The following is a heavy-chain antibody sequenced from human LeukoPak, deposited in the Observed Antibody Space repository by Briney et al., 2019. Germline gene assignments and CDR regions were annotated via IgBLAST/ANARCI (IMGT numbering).Heavy chain of an antibody. CDR2: IYHSGST. J-gene: IGHJ4*02. V-gene: IGHV4-30-2*01. D-gene: IGHD1-26*01. CDR1: GGSISSGGYY. Sequence: SQTLSLTCTVSGGSISSGGYYWSWIRQPPGKGLEWIGYIYHSGSTNYNPSLKSRVTISVDTSKNQFSLKLSSVTAADTAVYYCARDLSTYSGSYSVWGQGTLVTVSS. CDR3: ARDLSTYSGSYSV.